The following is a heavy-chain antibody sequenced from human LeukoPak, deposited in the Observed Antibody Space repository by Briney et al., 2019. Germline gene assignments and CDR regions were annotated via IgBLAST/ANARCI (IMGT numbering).Heavy chain of an antibody. Sequence: SVKVSCTASGGTFSSYAISWVRQAPGQGLEWMGGIIPIFGTANYAQKFQGRVTITADESTSTAYMELSSLRSEDTAVYYCARGEGVLRYFDWLLCPFDYWGQGTLVTVSS. CDR1: GGTFSSYA. D-gene: IGHD3-9*01. CDR3: ARGEGVLRYFDWLLCPFDY. J-gene: IGHJ4*02. V-gene: IGHV1-69*13. CDR2: IIPIFGTA.